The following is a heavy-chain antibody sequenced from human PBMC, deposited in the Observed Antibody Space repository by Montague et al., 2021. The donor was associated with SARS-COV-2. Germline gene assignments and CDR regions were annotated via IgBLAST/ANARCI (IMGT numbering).Heavy chain of an antibody. Sequence: SETLSLTCTVSGGSISSSSSDWGWIRQPPGMGLEWIGSIYYSGSTYYNPSVKSRITISVDTSKNQFSLRLTSVTAADTAVYYCARDIRIPMLIVIQGYGMDVWGQGTTVTVSS. J-gene: IGHJ6*02. D-gene: IGHD3-22*01. CDR3: ARDIRIPMLIVIQGYGMDV. CDR2: IYYSGST. V-gene: IGHV4-39*07. CDR1: GGSISSSSSD.